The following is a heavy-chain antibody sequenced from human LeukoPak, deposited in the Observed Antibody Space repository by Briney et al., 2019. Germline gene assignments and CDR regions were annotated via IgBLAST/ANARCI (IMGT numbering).Heavy chain of an antibody. V-gene: IGHV4-34*01. J-gene: IGHJ1*01. CDR2: INHSGST. Sequence: SETLSLTCAVYGGSFSGYYWSWIRQPPGKGLEWIWEINHSGSTNYNPSLKSRVTISVDTSKNQFSLKLSSVTAADTAVYYCARGADYGNYVGYFQHWGQGTLVTVSS. D-gene: IGHD4-11*01. CDR3: ARGADYGNYVGYFQH. CDR1: GGSFSGYY.